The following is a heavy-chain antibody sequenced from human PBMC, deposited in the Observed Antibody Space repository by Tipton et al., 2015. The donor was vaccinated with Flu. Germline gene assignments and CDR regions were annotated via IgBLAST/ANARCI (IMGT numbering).Heavy chain of an antibody. D-gene: IGHD2-2*02. CDR3: ARPHTPYFYGMDV. J-gene: IGHJ6*02. V-gene: IGHV4-39*07. CDR1: GDSMTSSRYY. Sequence: GLVKPSETLSLTCSVSGDSMTSSRYYWGWIRQPPGKGLEWIGSIFHSGSTYYNPSLKSRVTISVDTSKNQFSLKLISVTAADTAVYYCARPHTPYFYGMDVWGQGTTVTVSS. CDR2: IFHSGST.